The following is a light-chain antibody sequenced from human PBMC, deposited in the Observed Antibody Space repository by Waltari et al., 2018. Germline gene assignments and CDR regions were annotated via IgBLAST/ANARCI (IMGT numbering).Light chain of an antibody. Sequence: IVLTQSPGTLSLSPGERASFPCKASQSLGKNYLAWYQHKPGQAPSLLIYGASSSAAGIPDRCSGSRSGTDFTIPISRLVHDDDSVYYCQQYASSVLYTFGQGTKLEIK. J-gene: IGKJ2*01. V-gene: IGKV3-20*01. CDR1: QSLGKNY. CDR2: GAS. CDR3: QQYASSVLYT.